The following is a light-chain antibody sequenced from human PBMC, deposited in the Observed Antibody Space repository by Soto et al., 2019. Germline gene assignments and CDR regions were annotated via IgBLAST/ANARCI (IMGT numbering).Light chain of an antibody. CDR3: QQSYSNPET. V-gene: IGKV1-39*01. J-gene: IGKJ1*01. Sequence: DIQISQSPSSLSASVGDRVTITCRASQSISSYLNWYQQKPGKAPKILIYAASSLPSGVPSRFSGSGSGTDCTLTISSLQPEDFTTYYCQQSYSNPETFGQGTKVDIK. CDR2: AAS. CDR1: QSISSY.